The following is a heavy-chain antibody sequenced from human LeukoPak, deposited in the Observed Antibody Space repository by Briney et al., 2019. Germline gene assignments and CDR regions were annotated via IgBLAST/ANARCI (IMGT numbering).Heavy chain of an antibody. D-gene: IGHD3-22*01. V-gene: IGHV5-51*01. CDR3: ARQKPAGYYDSSGYYNPFDY. Sequence: GESLKIFCKGSGYSFTSYWIGWVRQMPGKGLEWMGIIYPGDSDTRYSPSFQGQVTISADKSISTAYLQWSSLKASDTAMYYCARQKPAGYYDSSGYYNPFDYWGQGTLVTVSS. J-gene: IGHJ4*02. CDR1: GYSFTSYW. CDR2: IYPGDSDT.